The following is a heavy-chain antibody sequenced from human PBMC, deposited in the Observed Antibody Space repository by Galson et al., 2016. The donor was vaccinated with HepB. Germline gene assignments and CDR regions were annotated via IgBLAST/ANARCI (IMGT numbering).Heavy chain of an antibody. CDR2: IYYSGST. CDR3: ARRIAAAGAFDP. V-gene: IGHV4-31*03. Sequence: TLSLTCTVSGGSISSGDYYWSWIRQHPGKGLEWIGYIYYSGSTYYNPSLKSRVTLSVDTSQNQFSLKLSSVTVADTAVYYCARRIAAAGAFDPWGQGTLVTVSS. D-gene: IGHD6-13*01. J-gene: IGHJ5*02. CDR1: GGSISSGDYY.